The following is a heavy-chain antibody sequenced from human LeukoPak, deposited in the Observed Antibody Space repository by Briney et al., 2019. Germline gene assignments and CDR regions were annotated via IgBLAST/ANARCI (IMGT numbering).Heavy chain of an antibody. J-gene: IGHJ4*02. CDR1: GFTFSSYW. V-gene: IGHV3-7*01. CDR3: AREGSGRGDGKPFKY. CDR2: IKQDGSEK. Sequence: PGGSLRLSCVASGFTFSSYWMSWVRQAPGKGLEWVANIKQDGSEKYYVDSVEGRFTISRDNAKNSLYLQMNSLRAEDTAVYYCAREGSGRGDGKPFKYWGQGTLVTVSS. D-gene: IGHD5-24*01.